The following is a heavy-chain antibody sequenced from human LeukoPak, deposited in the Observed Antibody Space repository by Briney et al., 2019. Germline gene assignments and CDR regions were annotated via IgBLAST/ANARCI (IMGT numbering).Heavy chain of an antibody. D-gene: IGHD3-16*01. V-gene: IGHV3-23*01. CDR3: AKYLLGVY. CDR2: ISGSGGST. J-gene: IGHJ4*02. CDR1: GFTFSNYA. Sequence: GGSLRFSCLPSGFTFSNYAMTWVRQAPGKGLEWVSSISGSGGSTYYADSVKGRFTISRDNSKNTLYLQMNSLRAEDTAVYYCAKYLLGVYWGQGTLVTVSS.